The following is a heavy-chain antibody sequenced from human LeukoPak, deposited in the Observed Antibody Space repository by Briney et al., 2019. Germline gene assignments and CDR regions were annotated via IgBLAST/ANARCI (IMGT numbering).Heavy chain of an antibody. CDR3: VREPDGINIAEYFQH. V-gene: IGHV3-74*01. CDR1: GFTFSSYW. D-gene: IGHD1-26*01. CDR2: INSDGGST. J-gene: IGHJ1*01. Sequence: PGGSLRLSCTASGFTFSSYWMHWVRQAPGKGLVWVSRINSDGGSTSYADSVKGRFTVSRDNAKNSLYLQMSTLRAEDTAVYYCVREPDGINIAEYFQHWGQGTLVTVSS.